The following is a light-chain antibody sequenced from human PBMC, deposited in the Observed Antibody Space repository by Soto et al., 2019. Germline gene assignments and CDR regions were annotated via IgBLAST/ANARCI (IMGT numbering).Light chain of an antibody. V-gene: IGKV1-39*01. CDR2: AAS. CDR3: QQSFSPLWT. J-gene: IGKJ1*01. Sequence: DIQMTQSPSSLSASVGDRVTITCRASQSISNYLNWYQQKPGKAPKLLIYAASSMQSGVPSRFSGSGSETVFTLTISSLHPDDSATYYCQQSFSPLWTFGQGTKVEV. CDR1: QSISNY.